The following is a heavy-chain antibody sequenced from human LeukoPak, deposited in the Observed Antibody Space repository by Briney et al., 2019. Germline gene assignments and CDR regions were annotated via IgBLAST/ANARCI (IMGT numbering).Heavy chain of an antibody. J-gene: IGHJ4*02. CDR3: ARDPYYYDSSGCYYKDY. D-gene: IGHD3-22*01. CDR2: ISAYNGNT. Sequence: ASVKVSCKASGYTFTSYGISWVRQAPGQGLEWMGWISAYNGNTNYAQKLQGRVTMTTDTSTSTAYMELRSLRSDDTAVYYCARDPYYYDSSGCYYKDYWGQGTLVTVSS. CDR1: GYTFTSYG. V-gene: IGHV1-18*01.